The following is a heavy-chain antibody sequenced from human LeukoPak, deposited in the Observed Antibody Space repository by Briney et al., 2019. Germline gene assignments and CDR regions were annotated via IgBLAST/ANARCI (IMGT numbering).Heavy chain of an antibody. J-gene: IGHJ4*02. Sequence: PSETLSLTCTVSGGSISSYYWSWIRQPPGKGLEWIGYIYYSGSTNYNPSLKSRVTISVDTSKNQFSLKLSSVTAADTAVYYCARDTGIQLSNWGQGTLVTVSS. CDR3: ARDTGIQLSN. D-gene: IGHD5-18*01. CDR1: GGSISSYY. CDR2: IYYSGST. V-gene: IGHV4-59*01.